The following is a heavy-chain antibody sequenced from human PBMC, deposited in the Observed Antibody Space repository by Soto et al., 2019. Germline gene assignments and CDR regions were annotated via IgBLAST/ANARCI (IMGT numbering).Heavy chain of an antibody. D-gene: IGHD4-17*01. Sequence: QVQLVQSGAEVKKPGASVKVSCKASGYTFTSYYMHWVRQAPGQGLEWMGIINPSGGSTSYAQKFQGRVTMTRDTSTSTVYMELSSLRSEHTAVYYCARGGDKPPLYYGDYGDLFDYWGQGTLVTVSS. CDR2: INPSGGST. V-gene: IGHV1-46*01. CDR1: GYTFTSYY. CDR3: ARGGDKPPLYYGDYGDLFDY. J-gene: IGHJ4*02.